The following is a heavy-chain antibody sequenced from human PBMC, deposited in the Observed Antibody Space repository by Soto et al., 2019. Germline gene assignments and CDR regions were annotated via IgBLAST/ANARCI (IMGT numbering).Heavy chain of an antibody. CDR2: TYYRSKWYN. D-gene: IGHD3-10*01. J-gene: IGHJ5*02. CDR1: GSSVSSNSAA. Sequence: SQTLSLTCAISGSSVSSNSAAWHCIRQSPSRGLEWLGRTYYRSKWYNDYAVSVKSRITINPDTSKNQFSLQLISVTPEDTTVYYCARELWFGVSADWFDPWGQGTTVTVSS. CDR3: ARELWFGVSADWFDP. V-gene: IGHV6-1*01.